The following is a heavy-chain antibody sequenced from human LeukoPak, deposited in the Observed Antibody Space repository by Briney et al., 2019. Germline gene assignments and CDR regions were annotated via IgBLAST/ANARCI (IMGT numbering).Heavy chain of an antibody. D-gene: IGHD6-19*01. CDR3: ARHPLYRNIAVAGTVDY. Sequence: SETLSLTCTVSGGSISSSSYYWGWIRQPPGKGLEWIGSVYYSGSTYYNPSLKSRVTISVDTSKNQFSLKLSSVTAADTAVYYCARHPLYRNIAVAGTVDYWGQGTLVTVSS. V-gene: IGHV4-39*01. CDR1: GGSISSSSYY. CDR2: VYYSGST. J-gene: IGHJ4*02.